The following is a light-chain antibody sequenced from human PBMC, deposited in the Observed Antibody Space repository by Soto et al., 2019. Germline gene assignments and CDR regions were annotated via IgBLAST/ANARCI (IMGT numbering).Light chain of an antibody. V-gene: IGKV3-20*01. J-gene: IGKJ2*01. CDR2: ATS. Sequence: PGGRATLSCRASQSVSSRDLAWYQQKPGQAPRLLIYATSSRAAGIPDRFSGSGSGTDFTLTISRLEPEDFAVYYCQQYDNSPGYTFGQGTKVDSK. CDR1: QSVSSRD. CDR3: QQYDNSPGYT.